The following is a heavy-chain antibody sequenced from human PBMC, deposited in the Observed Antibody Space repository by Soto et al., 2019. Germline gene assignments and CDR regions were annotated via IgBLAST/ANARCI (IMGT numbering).Heavy chain of an antibody. CDR3: ARHPQRSDYDFWSGPPRDYYYYMDV. CDR1: GGSISSGGYY. J-gene: IGHJ6*03. D-gene: IGHD3-3*01. CDR2: IYYSGST. V-gene: IGHV4-31*03. Sequence: PSETLSLTCTVSGGSISSGGYYWSWILHHPGKGLEWIGYIYYSGSTYYNPSLKSRVTISVDTSKNQFSLKLSSVTAADTAVYYCARHPQRSDYDFWSGPPRDYYYYMDVWGKGTTVTVSS.